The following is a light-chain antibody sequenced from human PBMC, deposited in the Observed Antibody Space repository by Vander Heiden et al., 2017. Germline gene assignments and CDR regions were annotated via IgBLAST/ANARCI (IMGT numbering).Light chain of an antibody. CDR2: DAS. Sequence: EIVLTQSPATLSLSPGERATLSCRASQSVSSYLAWYQQKPGQAPRLLIYDASNRATGIPARFSGSGYGTDFTLTISSREPEDFAVYYCQQPSNWPPLTFGHGTKVDIK. CDR1: QSVSSY. V-gene: IGKV3-11*01. J-gene: IGKJ3*01. CDR3: QQPSNWPPLT.